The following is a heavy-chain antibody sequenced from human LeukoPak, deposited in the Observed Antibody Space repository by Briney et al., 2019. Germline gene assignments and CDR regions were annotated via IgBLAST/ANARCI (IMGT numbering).Heavy chain of an antibody. V-gene: IGHV3-64D*06. CDR3: VKDDSYYYGSGSSND. CDR1: GFTFSSYA. Sequence: PGGSLRLSCAASGFTFSSYAMHWVRQAPGEGLEYVSAITSIGGSTYYADSVKGRFTISRDNSKNTLYLQMSSLRPEDTAVYYCVKDDSYYYGSGSSNDWGQGTLVTVSS. J-gene: IGHJ4*02. D-gene: IGHD3-10*01. CDR2: ITSIGGST.